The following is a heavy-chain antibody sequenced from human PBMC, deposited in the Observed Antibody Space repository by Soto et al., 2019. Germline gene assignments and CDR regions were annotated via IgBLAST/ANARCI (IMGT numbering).Heavy chain of an antibody. J-gene: IGHJ4*02. CDR1: GFTFSDHY. D-gene: IGHD4-17*01. Sequence: PGGSLRLSCPASGFTFSDHYMHWVRQAPGKGLEWVGRTRNKANSHTTEYAASVKGRFTISRDDSKNSLYLQMNSLKIEDTAVYYCARATTVTDYWGQGTLVTVSS. V-gene: IGHV3-72*01. CDR3: ARATTVTDY. CDR2: TRNKANSHTT.